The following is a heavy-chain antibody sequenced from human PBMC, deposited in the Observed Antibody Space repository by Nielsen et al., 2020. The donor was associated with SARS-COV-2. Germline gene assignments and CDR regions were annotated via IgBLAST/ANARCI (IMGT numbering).Heavy chain of an antibody. J-gene: IGHJ6*02. D-gene: IGHD1-26*01. Sequence: SETLSLTCIVSDGSISSSTYYWGWIRQPPGKGLEWIGSFFYSGSTYYNPSLRSRVTISVDTSKAQFSLKLNSVTAADTAVYYCARGKRVKWELLYYYYGMDVWGQGTTVTVSS. V-gene: IGHV4-39*01. CDR2: FFYSGST. CDR3: ARGKRVKWELLYYYYGMDV. CDR1: DGSISSSTYY.